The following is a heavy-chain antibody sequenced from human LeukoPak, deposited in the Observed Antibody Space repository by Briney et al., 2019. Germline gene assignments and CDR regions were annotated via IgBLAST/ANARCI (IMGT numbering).Heavy chain of an antibody. CDR1: GGSFSGYY. CDR2: INHSGST. Sequence: KPSETLSLTCAVYGGSFSGYYWSWIRQPPGKGLGWVGEINHSGSTNYNPSLKSRVTISVDTSKPQFSLKLSSVTAADTAVYYCARDERDCSSTSCYWGNWFDPWGQGTLVTVSS. V-gene: IGHV4-34*01. D-gene: IGHD2-2*01. CDR3: ARDERDCSSTSCYWGNWFDP. J-gene: IGHJ5*02.